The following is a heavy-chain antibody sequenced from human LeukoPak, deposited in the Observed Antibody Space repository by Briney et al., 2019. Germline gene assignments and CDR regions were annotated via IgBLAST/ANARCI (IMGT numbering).Heavy chain of an antibody. J-gene: IGHJ4*02. D-gene: IGHD1-1*01. CDR1: GFTVSSNY. CDR3: ARVQLERFDY. CDR2: ISSSSSYI. V-gene: IGHV3-21*01. Sequence: PGGSLRLSCAASGFTVSSNYMSWVRQAPGKGLEWVSSISSSSSYIYYADSVKGRFTISRDNAKNSLYLQMNSLRAEDTAVYYCARVQLERFDYWGQGTLVTVSS.